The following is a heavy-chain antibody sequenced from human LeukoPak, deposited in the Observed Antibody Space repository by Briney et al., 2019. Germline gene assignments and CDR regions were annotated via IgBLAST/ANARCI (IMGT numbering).Heavy chain of an antibody. CDR1: GYTFTSYD. CDR3: ARGEAPLGSSSWGA. Sequence: ASVKVSCKASGYTFTSYDINWVRQATGQGLEWMGWMNPNSGNTGYAQKFQVRVTMTRNTSISTAYMELSSLRSEDTAVYYCARGEAPLGSSSWGAWGQGTLVTVSS. D-gene: IGHD6-13*01. CDR2: MNPNSGNT. J-gene: IGHJ4*02. V-gene: IGHV1-8*01.